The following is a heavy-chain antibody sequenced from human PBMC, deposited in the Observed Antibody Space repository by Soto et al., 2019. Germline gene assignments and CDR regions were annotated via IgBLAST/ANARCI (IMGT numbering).Heavy chain of an antibody. CDR1: GFTFSNYA. J-gene: IGHJ4*02. D-gene: IGHD5-12*01. CDR3: AKERSSGYYFFDY. V-gene: IGHV3-23*01. CDR2: ISGSDGST. Sequence: EVQLLESGGGLVQPGGSLRLSCAASGFTFSNYAMSWVRQAPGEGLEWVSTISGSDGSTYYADSVKGRFTISRDISKHTLYLQMNSLRAEDTAIYYCAKERSSGYYFFDYWGQGTLVTVSS.